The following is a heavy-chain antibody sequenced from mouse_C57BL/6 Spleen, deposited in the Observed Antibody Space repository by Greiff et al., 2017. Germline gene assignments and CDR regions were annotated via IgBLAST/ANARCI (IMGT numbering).Heavy chain of an antibody. J-gene: IGHJ4*01. V-gene: IGHV1-82*01. D-gene: IGHD1-1*02. Sequence: VQLQQSGPELVKPGASVKISCKASGYAFSSSWMNWVKQRPGKGLEWIGRIYPGDGDTNYNGKFKGKATLTADKSSSTAYMQLSSLTSEDSAVXFCAGGGGAMDYWGQGTSVTVSS. CDR3: AGGGGAMDY. CDR1: GYAFSSSW. CDR2: IYPGDGDT.